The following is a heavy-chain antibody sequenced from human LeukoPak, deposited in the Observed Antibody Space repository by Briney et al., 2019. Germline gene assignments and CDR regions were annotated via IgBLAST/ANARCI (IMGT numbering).Heavy chain of an antibody. CDR1: GFTFSSYE. D-gene: IGHD5-12*01. Sequence: GGSLRLSCAASGFTFSSYEMNWVRQAPGKGLEWVSYISSSGSTIYYADSVKGRFTISRDNSKNTLYLQMNSLRAEDTAVYYCAKAIYRGYDLADYWGQGTLVTVSS. V-gene: IGHV3-48*03. J-gene: IGHJ4*02. CDR2: ISSSGSTI. CDR3: AKAIYRGYDLADY.